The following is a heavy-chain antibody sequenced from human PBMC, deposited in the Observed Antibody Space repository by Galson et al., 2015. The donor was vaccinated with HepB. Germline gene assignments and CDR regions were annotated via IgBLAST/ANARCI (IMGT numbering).Heavy chain of an antibody. V-gene: IGHV4-39*01. D-gene: IGHD3-9*01. CDR1: GDSISSSRYY. Sequence: SETLSLTCTVSGDSISSSRYYWGWIRQSPGKGLEWIGSVYYSGTTYYNPSLKSRVTIFVDTSKNQFSLKLSSVTAADAAVYYCARQSGFFDWNYYFKYWGQGTLFPVSS. CDR3: ARQSGFFDWNYYFKY. CDR2: VYYSGTT. J-gene: IGHJ4*02.